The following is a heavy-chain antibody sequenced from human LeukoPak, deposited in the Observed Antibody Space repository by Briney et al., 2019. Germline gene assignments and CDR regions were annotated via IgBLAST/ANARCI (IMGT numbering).Heavy chain of an antibody. CDR3: ARGPRWFDP. Sequence: SETLSLTCAVYGGSFRGYYWSWIRQPPGKGLEWIGEINHSGSTNYNPSLKRRVTISVDTSKNQFSLKLSSVTAADTAVYYCARGPRWFDPWGQGTLVAVSS. CDR2: INHSGST. J-gene: IGHJ5*02. CDR1: GGSFRGYY. V-gene: IGHV4-34*01.